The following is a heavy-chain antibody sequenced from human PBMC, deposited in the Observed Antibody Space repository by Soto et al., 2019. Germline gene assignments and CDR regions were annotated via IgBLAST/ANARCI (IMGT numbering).Heavy chain of an antibody. CDR2: INHSGST. D-gene: IGHD2-15*01. V-gene: IGHV4-34*01. CDR1: GLSFSGYY. CDR3: GRSWYDVFDI. Sequence: SETLSLTCAVYGLSFSGYYWSWIRQPPGKGLEWIGEINHSGSTNYNPSLKSRVTISVDTPKNQFSLKLSSVTAADTAVYYCGRSWYDVFDIWGQGTMVTVSS. J-gene: IGHJ3*02.